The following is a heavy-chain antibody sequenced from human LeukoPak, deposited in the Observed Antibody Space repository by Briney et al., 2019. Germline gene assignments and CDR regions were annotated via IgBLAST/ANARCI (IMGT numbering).Heavy chain of an antibody. Sequence: GRSLRLSCIGSGFTFSHYGMNWVRQAPGKGLEWVAFIRYDGSNKYYADSVKGRFTISRDNSKNTLYLQMNSLRAEDTAVYYCAKTVWNDGDYWGQGTLVTVSS. CDR3: AKTVWNDGDY. V-gene: IGHV3-30*02. CDR2: IRYDGSNK. CDR1: GFTFSHYG. D-gene: IGHD1-1*01. J-gene: IGHJ4*02.